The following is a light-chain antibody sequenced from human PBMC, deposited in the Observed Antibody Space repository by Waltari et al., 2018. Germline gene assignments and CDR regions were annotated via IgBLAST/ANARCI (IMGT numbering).Light chain of an antibody. J-gene: IGKJ2*01. V-gene: IGKV1-39*01. CDR3: QQTYISPYT. CDR2: AAS. Sequence: DIQLTQSPSSLSASVGYTVTITCRASQSVSSYLNWYQHKIGSAPKLLIFAASNLQSGVPSRFSGSGSRTDFTLTINSLQPEDFATYYCQQTYISPYTFGHGTKLEIK. CDR1: QSVSSY.